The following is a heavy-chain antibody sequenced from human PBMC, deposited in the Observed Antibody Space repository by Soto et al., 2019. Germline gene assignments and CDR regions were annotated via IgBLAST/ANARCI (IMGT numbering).Heavy chain of an antibody. CDR2: ISAYNGNT. Sequence: ASVKVSCKASGYTFTSYGISWVRQAPGQGLEWMGWISAYNGNTNYAQKLQGRVTMTTDTSTSTAYMELRSLRSDDTAVYYCERDGMTMTRDYYYGMDVWGQGTRVTSP. J-gene: IGHJ6*02. V-gene: IGHV1-18*01. D-gene: IGHD3-22*01. CDR3: ERDGMTMTRDYYYGMDV. CDR1: GYTFTSYG.